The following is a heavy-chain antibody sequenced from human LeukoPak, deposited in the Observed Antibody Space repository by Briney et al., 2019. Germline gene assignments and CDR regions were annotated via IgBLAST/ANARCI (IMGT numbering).Heavy chain of an antibody. CDR3: ASHLYDSSGYYFFYSDY. Sequence: PSETLSLTCTVSGGSISSSSYYWGWIRQPPGKGLEWIGSIYYSGSTYYNPSLKSRVTISVDTSKNQFSLKLSSVTAADTAVYYCASHLYDSSGYYFFYSDYWGQGTLVTVSS. J-gene: IGHJ4*02. CDR1: GGSISSSSYY. V-gene: IGHV4-39*01. CDR2: IYYSGST. D-gene: IGHD3-22*01.